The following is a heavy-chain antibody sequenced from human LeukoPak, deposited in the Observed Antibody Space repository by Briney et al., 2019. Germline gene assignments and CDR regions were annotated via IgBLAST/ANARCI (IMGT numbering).Heavy chain of an antibody. J-gene: IGHJ4*02. Sequence: SETLSLTCAVYGGSISSYYWGWIRQPPGKGLEWIGSIYYSGSTYYNPSLKSRFTTSLDTSKNQFSLNLSSVTAADTAVYYCTGELAGTTVHYWGQGTLVTVSS. D-gene: IGHD1-7*01. CDR3: TGELAGTTVHY. V-gene: IGHV4-39*07. CDR1: GGSISSYY. CDR2: IYYSGST.